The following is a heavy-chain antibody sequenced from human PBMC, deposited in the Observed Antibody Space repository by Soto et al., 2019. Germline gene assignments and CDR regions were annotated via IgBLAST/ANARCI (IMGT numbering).Heavy chain of an antibody. J-gene: IGHJ4*02. CDR1: GYTFTGYA. Sequence: QVQHVHSGAEEKKPGASVKVSCKASGYTFTGYAMHWVRQAPGQRLEWMGWINAGNGNTKYSQKFQGRVTITRDTSASTAYMELSSLRSEDTAVYYCARAVAVPADFDYWGQGTLVTVSS. D-gene: IGHD6-19*01. CDR2: INAGNGNT. V-gene: IGHV1-3*05. CDR3: ARAVAVPADFDY.